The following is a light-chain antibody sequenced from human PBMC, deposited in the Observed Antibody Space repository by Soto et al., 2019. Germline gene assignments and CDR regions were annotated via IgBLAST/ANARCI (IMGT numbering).Light chain of an antibody. V-gene: IGKV1-39*01. CDR3: QQSSSTPPT. CDR2: AVS. J-gene: IGKJ1*01. Sequence: DIQMTQSPSSLSASVGDTVSITCRASQGISHYLNWYQQRPGRAPKLLIYAVSRLQLGVPSRFSGDESGTDFTLTITGLQHEDFETYYCQQSSSTPPTLGQGTKVDIK. CDR1: QGISHY.